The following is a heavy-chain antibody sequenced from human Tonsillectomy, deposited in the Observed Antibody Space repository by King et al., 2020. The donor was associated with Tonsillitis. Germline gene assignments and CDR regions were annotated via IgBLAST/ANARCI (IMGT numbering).Heavy chain of an antibody. D-gene: IGHD5-12*01. J-gene: IGHJ6*02. CDR2: IFYSGST. V-gene: IGHV4-59*01. Sequence: QMQLQESGPGLVKPSETLSLTCTVSGGSISSYYWSWIRQPPGKGLEWIGYIFYSGSTNYNPSLKSRVTISVDTSKNQFSLRLSSVTAADKAVYYCARAVARGWDYYYGMDVWGQGTTVTVSS. CDR1: GGSISSYY. CDR3: ARAVARGWDYYYGMDV.